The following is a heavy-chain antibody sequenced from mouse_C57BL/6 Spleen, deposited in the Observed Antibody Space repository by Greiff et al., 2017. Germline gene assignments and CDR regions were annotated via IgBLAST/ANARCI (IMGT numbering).Heavy chain of an antibody. V-gene: IGHV1-22*01. CDR3: ARGHYDYERGFAY. CDR1: GYTFTDYN. D-gene: IGHD2-4*01. J-gene: IGHJ3*01. CDR2: INPNNGGT. Sequence: VHVKQSGPELVKPGASVKMSCKASGYTFTDYNMHWVKQSHGKSLEWIGYINPNNGGTSYNQKFKGKATLTVNKSSSTAYMELRSLTSEDSAVYYCARGHYDYERGFAYWGQGTLVTVSA.